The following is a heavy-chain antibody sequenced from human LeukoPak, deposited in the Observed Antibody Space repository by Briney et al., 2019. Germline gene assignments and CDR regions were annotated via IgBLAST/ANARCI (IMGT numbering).Heavy chain of an antibody. D-gene: IGHD1-26*01. V-gene: IGHV3-23*01. J-gene: IGHJ4*02. Sequence: GGSLRLSCAASGFTFSSYAMHWVRQAPGKGLEWVSAISGSGGSTYYADSVKGRFTISRDNSKNTLYLQMNSLRAEDTAVYYCAKDKGPIVGATYLFGYWGQGTLVTVSS. CDR2: ISGSGGST. CDR3: AKDKGPIVGATYLFGY. CDR1: GFTFSSYA.